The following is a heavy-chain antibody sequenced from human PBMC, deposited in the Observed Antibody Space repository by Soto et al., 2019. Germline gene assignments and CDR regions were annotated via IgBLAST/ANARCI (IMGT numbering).Heavy chain of an antibody. Sequence: GSLRLSCAASGFTFSDYYMSWIRQAPGKGLEWVSYISSSGSTIYYADSVKGRFTISRDNAKNSLYLQMNSLRAEDTAVYYCSSSLFYYIWGSYRPFDYWGQGTLVTVSS. V-gene: IGHV3-11*01. CDR2: ISSSGSTI. D-gene: IGHD3-16*02. CDR1: GFTFSDYY. J-gene: IGHJ4*02. CDR3: SSSLFYYIWGSYRPFDY.